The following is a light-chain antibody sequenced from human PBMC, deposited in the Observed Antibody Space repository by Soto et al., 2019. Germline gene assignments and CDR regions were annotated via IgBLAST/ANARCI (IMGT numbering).Light chain of an antibody. CDR1: QSISSS. V-gene: IGKV3-11*01. CDR2: DAS. J-gene: IGKJ1*01. Sequence: EIVLTQSPATLSLSPGERATLSCRASQSISSSLAWYQQKPGQAPSLLIYDASSRATGFPARFSGSGSGTNFTPTIGSLEPEDFAVYYCQQRREWPRTFGQGTKVEIK. CDR3: QQRREWPRT.